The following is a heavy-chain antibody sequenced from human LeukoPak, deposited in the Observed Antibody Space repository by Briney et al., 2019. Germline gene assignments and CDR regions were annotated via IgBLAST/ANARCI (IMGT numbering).Heavy chain of an antibody. Sequence: PSETLSLACIVSGGSISSYYWTWLRQPPGKGLEWLGYIYYNGSTNYNPSLKSRVTISVDTSKNQFSLKLNSVTAADTAVYYCARQSRGIAVAGPDYWGQGILVTVSS. V-gene: IGHV4-59*08. CDR1: GGSISSYY. CDR3: ARQSRGIAVAGPDY. D-gene: IGHD6-19*01. CDR2: IYYNGST. J-gene: IGHJ4*02.